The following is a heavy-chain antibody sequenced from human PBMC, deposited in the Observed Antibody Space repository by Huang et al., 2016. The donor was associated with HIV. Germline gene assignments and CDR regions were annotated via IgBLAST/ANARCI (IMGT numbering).Heavy chain of an antibody. V-gene: IGHV5-51*03. CDR2: IYPADSDT. J-gene: IGHJ4*02. D-gene: IGHD2-21*02. CDR1: WYCFTNYW. Sequence: EVQLVQSEAEVKKPGESLKISCRGSWYCFTNYWIGWVRQRPGEGLGWMGAIYPADSDTRYSPSFQGQVTFSADKSTRTAYLQWSSLQASDTAIYYCARSEVLVTAVPFDHWGQGTLVTVSS. CDR3: ARSEVLVTAVPFDH.